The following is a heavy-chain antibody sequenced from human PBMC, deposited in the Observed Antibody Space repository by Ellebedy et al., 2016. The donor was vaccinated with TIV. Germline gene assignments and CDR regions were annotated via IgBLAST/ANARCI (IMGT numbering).Heavy chain of an antibody. CDR2: NNPKNGDT. CDR1: GYTFIGYY. Sequence: AASVKVSCKASGYTFIGYYMHWVRQAPGQGLEWMGWNNPKNGDTSYAQKFQGRVTMTRDPSISTAYMELSRLGSDDTAVYYCGRSGYGSGWSFDYWGQGILVTVSS. CDR3: GRSGYGSGWSFDY. J-gene: IGHJ4*02. V-gene: IGHV1-2*02. D-gene: IGHD6-19*01.